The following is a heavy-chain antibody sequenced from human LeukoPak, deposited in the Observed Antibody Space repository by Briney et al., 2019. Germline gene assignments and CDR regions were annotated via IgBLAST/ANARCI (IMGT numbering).Heavy chain of an antibody. J-gene: IGHJ4*02. CDR3: IRGGFSLDY. V-gene: IGHV3-7*01. D-gene: IGHD3-10*01. CDR1: GFTFSSYE. Sequence: GGSLRLSCAASGFTFSSYEMNWVRQAPGKGLEWVANIKEDGSEKYYVDSLKGRFTISRDNAKNSLYLQINSPRVEDTAVYYCIRGGFSLDYWGQGTLVTVSS. CDR2: IKEDGSEK.